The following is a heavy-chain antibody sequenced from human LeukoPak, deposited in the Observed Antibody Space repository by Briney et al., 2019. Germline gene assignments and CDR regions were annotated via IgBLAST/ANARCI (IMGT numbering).Heavy chain of an antibody. CDR1: GGSISSSSYF. Sequence: SETLSLTCTVSGGSISSSSYFWGWIRQPSGKGLEWIGSIYYSGSTYYNPPLKSRVTISVDTSKNQFPLKLSSVTAADTAVYYCARGVSARFDPWGQGTLVTVSS. CDR2: IYYSGST. V-gene: IGHV4-39*06. J-gene: IGHJ5*02. CDR3: ARGVSARFDP.